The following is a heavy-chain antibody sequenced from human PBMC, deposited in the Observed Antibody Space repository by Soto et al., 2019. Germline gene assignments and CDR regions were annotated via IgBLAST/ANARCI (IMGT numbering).Heavy chain of an antibody. Sequence: GGSLRLSCAASGFTFSSYGMHWVRQAPGKGLEWVAVIWYDGSNKYYADSVKGRFTISRDNSKNTLYLQMNSLRAEDTAVYYCARDARYGVDYYYYYMDVWGKGTTVTVSS. CDR2: IWYDGSNK. J-gene: IGHJ6*03. CDR3: ARDARYGVDYYYYYMDV. V-gene: IGHV3-33*01. D-gene: IGHD4-17*01. CDR1: GFTFSSYG.